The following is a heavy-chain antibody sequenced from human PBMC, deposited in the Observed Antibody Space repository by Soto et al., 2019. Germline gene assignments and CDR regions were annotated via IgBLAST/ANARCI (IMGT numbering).Heavy chain of an antibody. V-gene: IGHV2-5*02. D-gene: IGHD6-13*01. J-gene: IGHJ4*02. CDR3: AHVSEQQLVLDY. CDR2: IYWDDDK. Sequence: QITLKESGPTLVNPTQTLTLTCTFSGFSLSTSGVGVGWIRQPPGKALEWLALIYWDDDKRYSPSLKSRLTITTDTSKTRVVLTMTNMDPVDTATYYCAHVSEQQLVLDYWGQGTLVTVSS. CDR1: GFSLSTSGVG.